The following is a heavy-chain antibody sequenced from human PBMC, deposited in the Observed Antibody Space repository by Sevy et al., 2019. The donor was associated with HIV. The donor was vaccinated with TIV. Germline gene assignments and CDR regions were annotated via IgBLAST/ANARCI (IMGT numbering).Heavy chain of an antibody. Sequence: GGSLRLSCAASGFTFNSYWMSWVRQAPGKGLEWVANIKQDGSEKYYVDSVKGRFTISRDNSQNSLFLQMNTLRAEDTAVYYCARVGSPYDTYYYYYGMDVWGQGTTVPVSS. D-gene: IGHD5-12*01. CDR3: ARVGSPYDTYYYYYGMDV. CDR1: GFTFNSYW. J-gene: IGHJ6*02. V-gene: IGHV3-7*01. CDR2: IKQDGSEK.